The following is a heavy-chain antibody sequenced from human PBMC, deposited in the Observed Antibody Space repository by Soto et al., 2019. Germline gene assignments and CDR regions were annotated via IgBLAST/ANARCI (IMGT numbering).Heavy chain of an antibody. CDR2: IYSGGST. J-gene: IGHJ6*03. Sequence: GGSLRLSCAASGFTVSSNYMSWVRQAPGKGLEWVSVIYSGGSTYYADSVKGRFTISRDNSKNTLYLQMNSLRAEDTAVYYCARDRLGLLQGDYYYYMDVWGKGTTVTVSS. CDR1: GFTVSSNY. V-gene: IGHV3-66*01. CDR3: ARDRLGLLQGDYYYYMDV. D-gene: IGHD4-4*01.